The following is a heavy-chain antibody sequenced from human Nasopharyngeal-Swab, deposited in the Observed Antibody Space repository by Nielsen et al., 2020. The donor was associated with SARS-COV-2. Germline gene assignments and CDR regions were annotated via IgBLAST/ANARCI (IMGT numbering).Heavy chain of an antibody. V-gene: IGHV3-11*06. CDR3: ARGHYGLDV. CDR2: ISPSSSDT. CDR1: GFTFSDHY. Sequence: GGSLRLSCAASGFTFSDHYMTWIRKAPGKGLEWVLYISPSSSDTNYADFVKGRFTISRDNAKNSLYLQMNSLRAEDTAVYYCARGHYGLDVWGQGTTVTVSS. J-gene: IGHJ6*02.